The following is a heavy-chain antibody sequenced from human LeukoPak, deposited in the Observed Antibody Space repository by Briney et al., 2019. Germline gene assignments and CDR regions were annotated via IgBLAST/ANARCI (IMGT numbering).Heavy chain of an antibody. CDR1: GGPISSGSSY. J-gene: IGHJ6*03. D-gene: IGHD6-19*01. V-gene: IGHV4-61*02. CDR3: AGDRDIAVAGTGYYYYYMDV. Sequence: PSQTLSLTCTVSGGPISSGSSYWSWIRQPAGKGLEWIGRIYTSGSTNYNPSLKSRVTISVDTSKNQFSLKLSSVTAADTAVYYCAGDRDIAVAGTGYYYYYMDVCGKGTTVTVSS. CDR2: IYTSGST.